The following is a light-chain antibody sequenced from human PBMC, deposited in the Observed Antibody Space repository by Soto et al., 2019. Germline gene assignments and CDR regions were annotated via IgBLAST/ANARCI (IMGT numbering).Light chain of an antibody. CDR3: QQRSNWSWT. J-gene: IGKJ1*01. V-gene: IGKV3-11*01. Sequence: EIVLTQSPATLSLSPGERATLSCRASQSVSSYLAWYQQKPGQAPRLLIYDASNRATGIPARFSGSGSGTDFTLTISSLEPEECAVYYCQQRSNWSWTFGQGTKVEIK. CDR2: DAS. CDR1: QSVSSY.